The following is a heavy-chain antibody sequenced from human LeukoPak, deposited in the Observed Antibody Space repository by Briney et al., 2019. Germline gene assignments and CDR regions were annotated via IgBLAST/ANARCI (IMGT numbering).Heavy chain of an antibody. CDR2: IRYDGSNK. CDR3: ARAGGYSYGTNWFDP. Sequence: PGGSLRLSCAASGVTFSSYGMHWVRQAPGKGLEWVAFIRYDGSNKYYADSVKGRFTISRDNSQNTLYLQMNRLRAQDTAVYYCARAGGYSYGTNWFDPWGQGTLVTLSS. V-gene: IGHV3-30*02. CDR1: GVTFSSYG. D-gene: IGHD5-18*01. J-gene: IGHJ5*02.